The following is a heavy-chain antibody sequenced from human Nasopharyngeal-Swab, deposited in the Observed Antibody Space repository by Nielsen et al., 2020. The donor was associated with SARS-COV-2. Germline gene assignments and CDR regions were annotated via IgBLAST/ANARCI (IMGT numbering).Heavy chain of an antibody. J-gene: IGHJ4*02. V-gene: IGHV5-10-1*01. CDR1: GYSFTSYW. CDR2: IDPSDSYT. CDR3: ARQYCGGDCDFDY. D-gene: IGHD2-21*01. Sequence: KVSCKGSGYSFTSYWISWVRQMPGKGLKWMGRIDPSDSYTNYSPSFQGHVTISADKSISTAYLQWSSLKASDTAMYYCARQYCGGDCDFDYWGQGTLVTVSS.